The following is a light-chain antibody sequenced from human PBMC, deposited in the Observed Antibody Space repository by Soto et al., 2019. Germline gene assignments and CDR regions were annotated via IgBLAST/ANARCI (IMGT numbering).Light chain of an antibody. CDR3: SSYRTSNTRQIV. V-gene: IGLV2-14*03. CDR2: DVS. J-gene: IGLJ1*01. CDR1: SSDVGSYNY. Sequence: QSVLTQPASVSGSPGQSITISCTGTSSDVGSYNYVSWYQHHPGKAPKLMIYDVSNRPSGVSNRFSGSKSGNTASLSISGLQPEDEADYYCSSYRTSNTRQIVCGTGTKVPS.